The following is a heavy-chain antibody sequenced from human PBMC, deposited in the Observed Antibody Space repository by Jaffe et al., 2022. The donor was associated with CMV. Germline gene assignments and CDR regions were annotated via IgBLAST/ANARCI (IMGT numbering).Heavy chain of an antibody. CDR3: ARDGASIAARLRYYYYMDV. V-gene: IGHV1-46*01. D-gene: IGHD6-6*01. CDR2: INPSGGST. Sequence: QVQLVQSGAEVKKPGASVKVSCKASGYTFTSYYMHWVRQAPGQGLEWMGIINPSGGSTSYAQKFQGRVTMTRDTSTSTVYMELSSLRSEDTAVYYCARDGASIAARLRYYYYMDVWGKGTTVTVSS. CDR1: GYTFTSYY. J-gene: IGHJ6*03.